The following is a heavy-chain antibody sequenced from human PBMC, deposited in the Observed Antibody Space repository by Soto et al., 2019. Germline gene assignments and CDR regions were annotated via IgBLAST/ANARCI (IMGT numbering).Heavy chain of an antibody. D-gene: IGHD5-12*01. J-gene: IGHJ4*02. CDR1: GFRFSDFA. Sequence: EVQLLESGGGFVQPGGSLRLSCAASGFRFSDFAMTWVRQAPGRGLEWVSAITGTASSTYYADYVKGRFTISRDNSKNTLYLQIKSLRAEDTAIYYCAKGAEGYVVSSLDSWGQGTLVTVSS. CDR3: AKGAEGYVVSSLDS. V-gene: IGHV3-23*01. CDR2: ITGTASST.